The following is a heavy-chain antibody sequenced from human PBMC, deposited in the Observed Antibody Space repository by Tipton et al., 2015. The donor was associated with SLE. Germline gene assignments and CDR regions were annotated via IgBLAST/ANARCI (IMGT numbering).Heavy chain of an antibody. J-gene: IGHJ4*02. D-gene: IGHD3-10*01. CDR2: IYYSGIT. V-gene: IGHV4-34*01. CDR1: GGSFSGYY. Sequence: TLSLTCAVYGGSFSGYYWGWIRRPPGKGLESIGYIYYSGITYYNPSLKSRVTISVDTSKNQFSLRLSSVTAADTAVYYCARTSGSYMDYWGQGTLVTVSS. CDR3: ARTSGSYMDY.